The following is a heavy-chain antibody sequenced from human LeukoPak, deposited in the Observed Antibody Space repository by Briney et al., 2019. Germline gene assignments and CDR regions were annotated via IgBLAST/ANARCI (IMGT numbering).Heavy chain of an antibody. Sequence: PSETLSLTCTVSGGSISSSYWAWIRQPPGKGLEWIGYVYYSGSTMYNPSLKSRVIISVDTSKNQFSLKLTSVTAADTAVYFCATYIVAAGYLHYWGQGTLVTVSP. J-gene: IGHJ4*02. V-gene: IGHV4-59*01. CDR2: VYYSGST. CDR1: GGSISSSY. CDR3: ATYIVAAGYLHY. D-gene: IGHD6-13*01.